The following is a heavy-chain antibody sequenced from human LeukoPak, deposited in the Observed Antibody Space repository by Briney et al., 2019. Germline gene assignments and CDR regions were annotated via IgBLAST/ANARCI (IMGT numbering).Heavy chain of an antibody. CDR3: TTHSGNDLRS. CDR1: GLTFTSAW. D-gene: IGHD5-12*01. Sequence: GGSLRLSCATSGLTFTSAWLTWFRQAPGKGLEWVGRIKSKSVGETTDYAAPVKGRFTISRDDSENTLYLQMNSLKTEDTAVYYCTTHSGNDLRSWGQGTLVTVSS. J-gene: IGHJ5*02. CDR2: IKSKSVGETT. V-gene: IGHV3-15*01.